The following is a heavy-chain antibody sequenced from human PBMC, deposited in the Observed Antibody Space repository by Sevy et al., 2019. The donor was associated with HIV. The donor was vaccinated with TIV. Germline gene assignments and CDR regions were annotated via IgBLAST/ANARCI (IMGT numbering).Heavy chain of an antibody. J-gene: IGHJ4*02. D-gene: IGHD1-26*01. Sequence: SETLSLTCTVSGCSITSLYWNWIRQPPGKGLEWIANSDYNGHINYNPSLKSRVTLSLDTSKNQFSLRLGSVTAADTAMYYCAGENAWGRGYSWGQGTLVTVSS. CDR3: AGENAWGRGYS. CDR1: GCSITSLY. CDR2: SDYNGHI. V-gene: IGHV4-59*08.